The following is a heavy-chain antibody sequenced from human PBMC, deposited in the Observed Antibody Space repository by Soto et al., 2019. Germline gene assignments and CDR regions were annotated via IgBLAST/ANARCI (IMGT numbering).Heavy chain of an antibody. CDR3: AKVSLGPLTFTGYYYYGLDV. Sequence: GGSLRLSCAASGFTFSSYGMHWVRQAPGKGLEWVAVISYDGSNKYYADSVKGRFTISRDNSKNTLYLQMNSLRAEDTAVYYCAKVSLGPLTFTGYYYYGLDVWGQGTTVTVSS. CDR1: GFTFSSYG. CDR2: ISYDGSNK. V-gene: IGHV3-30*18. J-gene: IGHJ6*02. D-gene: IGHD1-26*01.